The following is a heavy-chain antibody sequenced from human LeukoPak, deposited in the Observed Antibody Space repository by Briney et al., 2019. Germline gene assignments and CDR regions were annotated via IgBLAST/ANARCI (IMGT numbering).Heavy chain of an antibody. Sequence: GGSLRLSCAASGFTFSSYSMNWVRQAPGKGLEWVSYISSSGRTIYYADSVKGRFTISRDNAKNSLYLQMNGLRAEDTAVYYCANLFEYYYDSSGYSFREGYFDYWGQGTLVTVSS. J-gene: IGHJ4*02. D-gene: IGHD3-22*01. CDR3: ANLFEYYYDSSGYSFREGYFDY. V-gene: IGHV3-48*04. CDR1: GFTFSSYS. CDR2: ISSSGRTI.